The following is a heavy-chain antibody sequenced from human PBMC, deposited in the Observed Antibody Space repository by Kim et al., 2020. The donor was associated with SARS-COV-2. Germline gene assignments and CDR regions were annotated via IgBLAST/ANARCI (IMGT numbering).Heavy chain of an antibody. Sequence: RFTISRDNSKNTLYLQMNSLRAEDTAVYYCAKVLYSGSFYRYYYYYGMDVWGQGTTVTVSS. D-gene: IGHD1-26*01. CDR3: AKVLYSGSFYRYYYYYGMDV. J-gene: IGHJ6*02. V-gene: IGHV3-30*02.